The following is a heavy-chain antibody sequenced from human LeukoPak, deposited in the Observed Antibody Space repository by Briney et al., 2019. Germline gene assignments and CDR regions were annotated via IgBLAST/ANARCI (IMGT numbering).Heavy chain of an antibody. CDR1: GFTFSSYE. D-gene: IGHD3-16*01. CDR2: ISSSGSTT. J-gene: IGHJ4*02. Sequence: GGSLRLSCAASGFTFSSYEVNWVRQAPGKGLEWVSYISSSGSTTYYADSVEGRFTISRDNSKNTLHLQMNSLRVEDTALYYCAKRHDILGGKYYFDYWGQGALVTVSS. V-gene: IGHV3-48*03. CDR3: AKRHDILGGKYYFDY.